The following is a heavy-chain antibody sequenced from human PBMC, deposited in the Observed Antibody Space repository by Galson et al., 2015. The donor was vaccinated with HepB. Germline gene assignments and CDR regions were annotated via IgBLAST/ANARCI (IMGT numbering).Heavy chain of an antibody. CDR1: GDSVSSNSAA. V-gene: IGHV6-1*01. D-gene: IGHD3-22*01. CDR2: TYYRSKWYN. Sequence: CAISGDSVSSNSAAWNWIRQSPSRGLEWLGRTYYRSKWYNDYAVSVKSRITINPDTSKNQFSLQLNSVTPEDTAVYYCAGDQRLYYYDSSGYPHWYFDLWGRGTLVTVSS. J-gene: IGHJ2*01. CDR3: AGDQRLYYYDSSGYPHWYFDL.